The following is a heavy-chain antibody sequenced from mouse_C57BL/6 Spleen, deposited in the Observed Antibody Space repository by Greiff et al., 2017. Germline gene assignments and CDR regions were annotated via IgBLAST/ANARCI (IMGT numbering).Heavy chain of an antibody. V-gene: IGHV14-4*01. D-gene: IGHD2-4*01. Sequence: EVKLVESGAELVRPGASVKLSCTASGFNIKDDYMHWVKQRPEQGLEWIGWIDPENGDTEYASKFQGKATITADTSSNTAYLQLSSLTSEDTAVYYCTTKDYDYDVRAMDYWGQGTSVTVSS. CDR3: TTKDYDYDVRAMDY. J-gene: IGHJ4*01. CDR2: IDPENGDT. CDR1: GFNIKDDY.